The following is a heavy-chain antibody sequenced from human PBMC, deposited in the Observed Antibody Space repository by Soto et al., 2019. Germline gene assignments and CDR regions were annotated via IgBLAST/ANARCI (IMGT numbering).Heavy chain of an antibody. V-gene: IGHV4-59*08. Sequence: SETLSLTCTVSGGSISSYYWSWIRQPPGKGLEWIGYIYYSGSTNYNPSLKSRVTISVDTSRNQFSLKLSSVTAADTAVYYCARLEYGDQQVIDYWGQGTLVTVS. CDR1: GGSISSYY. CDR3: ARLEYGDQQVIDY. CDR2: IYYSGST. D-gene: IGHD4-17*01. J-gene: IGHJ4*02.